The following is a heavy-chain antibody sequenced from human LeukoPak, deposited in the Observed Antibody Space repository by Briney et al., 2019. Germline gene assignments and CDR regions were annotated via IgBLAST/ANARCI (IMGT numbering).Heavy chain of an antibody. J-gene: IGHJ4*02. V-gene: IGHV1-69*02. D-gene: IGHD4-17*01. CDR1: GGTFSSYT. Sequence: SVKVSCKASGGTFSSYTISWVRQAPGQGLEWMGRIIPILGIANYAQKFQGRVTITADKSTSTAYMELSSLRSEDTAVYYCARSPEIYGDYLFDYWGQGTLDTVSS. CDR2: IIPILGIA. CDR3: ARSPEIYGDYLFDY.